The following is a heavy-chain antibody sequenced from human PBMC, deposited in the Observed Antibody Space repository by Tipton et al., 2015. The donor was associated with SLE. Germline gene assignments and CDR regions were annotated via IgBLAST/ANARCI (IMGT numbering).Heavy chain of an antibody. V-gene: IGHV3-33*01. D-gene: IGHD3-22*01. CDR2: IRYDGSNK. CDR1: GFTFSSYG. Sequence: RSLRLSCAASGFTFSSYGMHWVRQAPGKGLEWVAFIRYDGSNKYYADSVKGRFTISRDNANNSLHLQMNNLRAEDTALYYCVREDYDSSGHYLDFDFWGQGMLVTVSS. J-gene: IGHJ4*02. CDR3: VREDYDSSGHYLDFDF.